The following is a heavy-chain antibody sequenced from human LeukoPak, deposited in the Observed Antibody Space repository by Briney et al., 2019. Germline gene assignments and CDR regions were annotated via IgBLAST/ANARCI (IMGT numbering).Heavy chain of an antibody. CDR3: AGASSGWYPY. V-gene: IGHV3-48*04. J-gene: IGHJ4*02. CDR2: ISSSSSTI. D-gene: IGHD6-19*01. CDR1: GFTFSSYS. Sequence: GGSLRLSCAASGFTFSSYSMNWVRQAPGKGLEWVSYISSSSSTIYYADSVKGRFTISRDNAKNSLYLQMNSLRAEDTAVYYCAGASSGWYPYWGQGTLVTVSS.